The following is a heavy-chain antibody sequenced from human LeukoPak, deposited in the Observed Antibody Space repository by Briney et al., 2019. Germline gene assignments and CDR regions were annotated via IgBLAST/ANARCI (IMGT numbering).Heavy chain of an antibody. Sequence: SETLSLTCTVSGGSISSYYWSWIRQPPGKGLEWIGYINYSGSTNYNPSLKSRVTISVDTSKNQFSLKLSSVTAADTAVYYCASHLGGSFDYWGQGTLVTVSS. CDR3: ASHLGGSFDY. CDR2: INYSGST. V-gene: IGHV4-59*01. CDR1: GGSISSYY. J-gene: IGHJ4*02. D-gene: IGHD2-15*01.